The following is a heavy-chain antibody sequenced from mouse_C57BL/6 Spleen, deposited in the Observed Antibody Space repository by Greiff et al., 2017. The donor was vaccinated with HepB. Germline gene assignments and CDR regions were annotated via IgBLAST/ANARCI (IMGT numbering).Heavy chain of an antibody. J-gene: IGHJ1*03. Sequence: VQLQQSGPELVKPGASVKISCKASGYTFTDYYMNWVKQSHGKSLEWIGDINPNNGGTSYNQKFKGKATLPVDKSSSTAYMELRSLTSEDSAVYYCARWGLHWYFDVWGTGTTVTVAS. D-gene: IGHD3-1*01. CDR3: ARWGLHWYFDV. CDR2: INPNNGGT. V-gene: IGHV1-26*01. CDR1: GYTFTDYY.